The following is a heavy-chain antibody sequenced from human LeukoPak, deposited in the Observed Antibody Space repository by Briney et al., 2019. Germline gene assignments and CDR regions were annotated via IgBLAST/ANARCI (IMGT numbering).Heavy chain of an antibody. V-gene: IGHV3-43*01. J-gene: IGHJ4*02. D-gene: IGHD3-22*01. CDR3: VKDLSYESSGSVFDH. CDR1: GFAFEDYT. Sequence: GGSLRLSCAAPGFAFEDYTMPWVRKAPGKPLKWVSLINWHGTTYYTDSVKGRFTISRDNSKNSLYLQMDTLTSEDTAFYYCVKDLSYESSGSVFDHWGQGTLVTVSS. CDR2: INWHGTT.